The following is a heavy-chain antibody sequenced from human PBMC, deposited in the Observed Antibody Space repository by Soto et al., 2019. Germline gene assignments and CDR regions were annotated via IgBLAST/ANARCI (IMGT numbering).Heavy chain of an antibody. J-gene: IGHJ4*02. CDR2: FYYRGTP. V-gene: IGHV4-39*01. D-gene: IGHD3-3*01. Sequence: SGTPSLTRTVSGGSLSSSNYYWGWIRPPPGKGRGCIGVFYYRGTPYYTPSPKSRATISVDTSRNQFSLKLSSVTAADTAVYSCARHLPLRFLEWLLSPLDYGGQGTLVTVSS. CDR3: ARHLPLRFLEWLLSPLDY. CDR1: GGSLSSSNYY.